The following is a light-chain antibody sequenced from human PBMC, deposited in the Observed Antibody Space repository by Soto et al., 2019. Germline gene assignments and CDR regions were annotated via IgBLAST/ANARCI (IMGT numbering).Light chain of an antibody. CDR3: QQYYSYPRT. CDR2: KAS. J-gene: IGKJ1*01. V-gene: IGKV1-5*03. Sequence: DIQMAQSPSTLPANIGDRVSITCRASQTISSWLAWYQQKPGKAPKLLIYKASTLKSGVPSRFSGSGSGTEFTLTISSLQPDDFATYYCQQYYSYPRTFGQGTKVDIK. CDR1: QTISSW.